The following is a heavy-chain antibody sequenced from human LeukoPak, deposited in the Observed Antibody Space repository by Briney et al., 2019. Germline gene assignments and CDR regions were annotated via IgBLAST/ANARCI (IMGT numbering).Heavy chain of an antibody. D-gene: IGHD6-13*01. J-gene: IGHJ4*02. CDR2: MNPNSGNT. V-gene: IGHV1-8*02. CDR3: ARKGFVAAAHDY. Sequence: ASVKVSCKASGYTFTSYDINWVRQATGQGLEWMGWMNPNSGNTGYAQKFQGRVTMTTDTSTSTAYMELRSLRSDDTAVYYCARKGFVAAAHDYWGQGTLVTVSS. CDR1: GYTFTSYD.